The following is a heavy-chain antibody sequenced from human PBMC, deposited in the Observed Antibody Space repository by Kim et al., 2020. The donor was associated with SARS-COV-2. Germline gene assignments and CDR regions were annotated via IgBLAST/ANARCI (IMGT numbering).Heavy chain of an antibody. CDR1: GGSISSYY. V-gene: IGHV4-59*13. J-gene: IGHJ1*01. Sequence: SETLSLTCTVSGGSISSYYWSWIRQPPGKGLEWIGYIYYSGSTNYNPSLKSRVTISVDTSKNQFSLKLSSVTAADTAVYYCAGGLRGVVAADRYFQHWGQGTLVTVSS. CDR2: IYYSGST. D-gene: IGHD2-15*01. CDR3: AGGLRGVVAADRYFQH.